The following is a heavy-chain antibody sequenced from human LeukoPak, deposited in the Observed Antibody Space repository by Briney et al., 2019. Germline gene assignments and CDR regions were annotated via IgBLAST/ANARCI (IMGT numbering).Heavy chain of an antibody. D-gene: IGHD3-10*01. J-gene: IGHJ2*01. CDR2: IYYNGDT. CDR1: GDSISSSSYF. V-gene: IGHV4-39*07. Sequence: SETLSLTCTVSGDSISSSSYFWGWVRLPPGKGLEWVGSIYYNGDTFYNPSVKSRVTMSLDTPKNQFSLKLTSVTAANTAVYYCARDSREITMARGVSWYFDIWGRGTLVSVSS. CDR3: ARDSREITMARGVSWYFDI.